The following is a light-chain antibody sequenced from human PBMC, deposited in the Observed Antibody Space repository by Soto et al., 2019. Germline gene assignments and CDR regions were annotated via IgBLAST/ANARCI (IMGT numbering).Light chain of an antibody. J-gene: IGLJ2*01. CDR3: QVWDSSTVV. CDR1: NIGSKN. Sequence: SYELTQPLSVSVALGQTARITCGGNNIGSKNVHWYQQKPGQAPVLVIYRDSNRPSGIPERISGFNSGNTATLTISRAQAGDEADYYCQVWDSSTVVFGGGTKVTVL. V-gene: IGLV3-9*01. CDR2: RDS.